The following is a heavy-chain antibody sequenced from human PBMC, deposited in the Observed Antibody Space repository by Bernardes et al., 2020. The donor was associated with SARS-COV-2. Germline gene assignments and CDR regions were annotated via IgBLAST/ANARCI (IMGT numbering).Heavy chain of an antibody. CDR3: AGLNWNYLTYAFDI. CDR1: GGSISSYY. Sequence: ETLSLTCTVSGGSISSYYWSWIRQPPGKGLEWIGYIYYSGSTNYNPSLKSRVTISVDTSKNQFSLKLSSVTAADTAVYYCAGLNWNYLTYAFDIWGQGTMVTVSS. D-gene: IGHD1-7*01. V-gene: IGHV4-59*01. J-gene: IGHJ3*02. CDR2: IYYSGST.